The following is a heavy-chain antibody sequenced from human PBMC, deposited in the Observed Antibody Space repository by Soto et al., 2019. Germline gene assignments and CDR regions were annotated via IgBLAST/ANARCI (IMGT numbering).Heavy chain of an antibody. V-gene: IGHV1-2*04. CDR1: GYTFTGYY. CDR2: INPNSGGT. D-gene: IGHD7-27*01. J-gene: IGHJ3*02. CDR3: ARVARTGDSIDAFDI. Sequence: ASVKVSCKASGYTFTGYYMHWVRQAPGQGLEWMGWINPNSGGTNYAQKFQGWVTMTRDTSISTAYMELSRLRSDDTAVYYCARVARTGDSIDAFDIWGQGTMVTVSS.